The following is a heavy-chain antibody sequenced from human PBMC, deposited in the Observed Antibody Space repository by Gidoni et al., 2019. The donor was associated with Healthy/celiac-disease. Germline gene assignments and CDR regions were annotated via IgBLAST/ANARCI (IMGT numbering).Heavy chain of an antibody. CDR1: GGSISSSTW. CDR2: IYHSGSN. D-gene: IGHD3-10*01. V-gene: IGHV4-4*02. Sequence: QVQLQESGPGLVKPSGTLSLTCAVSGGSISSSTWWSWVRQPPGKGLEWIGEIYHSGSNNYNPSLKRRVTISVDKSKNQFSLKLSSGTAADTAVYYCGVYYGSGSSDVWGQGTTVTVSS. CDR3: GVYYGSGSSDV. J-gene: IGHJ6*02.